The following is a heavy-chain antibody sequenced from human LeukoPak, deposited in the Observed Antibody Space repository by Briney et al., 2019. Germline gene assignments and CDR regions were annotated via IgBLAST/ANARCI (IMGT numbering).Heavy chain of an antibody. CDR1: GGSISSSNW. J-gene: IGHJ4*02. D-gene: IGHD5-18*01. V-gene: IGHV4-4*02. Sequence: SGTLSLTCAVSGGSISSSNWWSWVRQPPGKGLEWIGEIYHSGSTNYNPSLRSRVTISVDKSKNQFSLKLSSVTAADTAVYYCARRGYNYGLLFDFWGQGTLVTVSS. CDR2: IYHSGST. CDR3: ARRGYNYGLLFDF.